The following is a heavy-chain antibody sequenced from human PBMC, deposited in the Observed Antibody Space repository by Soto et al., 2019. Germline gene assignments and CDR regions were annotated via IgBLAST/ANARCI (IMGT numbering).Heavy chain of an antibody. CDR1: GFTFSSYA. J-gene: IGHJ4*02. CDR3: ARVDGACMSPDYFVDY. V-gene: IGHV3-30-3*01. Sequence: QVQLVESGGGVVQPGRSLRLSCADSGFTFSSYAMHWVRQAPGKGLEWVAVISYDGSNKYYADSVKGRFTISRDNSKNTLYLQMNSLRAEDTAVYYCARVDGACMSPDYFVDYGGTGTLVTVS. CDR2: ISYDGSNK. D-gene: IGHD4-17*01.